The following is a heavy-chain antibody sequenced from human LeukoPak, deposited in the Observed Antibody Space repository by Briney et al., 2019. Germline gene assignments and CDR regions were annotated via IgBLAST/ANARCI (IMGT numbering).Heavy chain of an antibody. J-gene: IGHJ6*02. CDR2: IYSGGST. Sequence: GGSLRLSGAASGFTVSSNYMSWVRKAPGKGLEWVSVIYSGGSTYYADSVKGRFTISRDNSKNTLYLQMNSLRAEDTAVYYCARDLYDSSGYYYYYGMDVWGQGTTVTVSS. D-gene: IGHD3-22*01. CDR3: ARDLYDSSGYYYYYGMDV. V-gene: IGHV3-53*01. CDR1: GFTVSSNY.